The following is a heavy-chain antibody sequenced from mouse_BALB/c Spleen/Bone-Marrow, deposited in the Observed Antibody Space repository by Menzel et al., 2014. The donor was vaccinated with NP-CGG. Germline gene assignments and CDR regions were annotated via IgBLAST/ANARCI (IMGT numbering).Heavy chain of an antibody. V-gene: IGHV1S56*01. CDR1: GYSFTSYY. J-gene: IGHJ4*01. CDR3: ARPRWDGYDDYAMGY. Sequence: QVQLQQSGPELVKPGASVRISCKASGYSFTSYYIHWVKQRPGQGLEWIGWIYPGNVNTKYNEKFKGKATLTADKSSSTAYMQLSSLASEDSAVYFCARPRWDGYDDYAMGYWCQGPSVTVSS. D-gene: IGHD2-2*01. CDR2: IYPGNVNT.